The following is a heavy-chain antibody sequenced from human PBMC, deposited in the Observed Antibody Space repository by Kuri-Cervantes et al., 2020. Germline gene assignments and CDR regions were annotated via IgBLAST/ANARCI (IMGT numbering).Heavy chain of an antibody. D-gene: IGHD1-26*01. CDR1: GFTFSRYW. CDR2: IKQDGSEK. Sequence: GGSLRLSCAASGFTFSRYWMNWVRQAPGKGLEWVANIKQDGSEKYYVDPVKGRFTISRDNAKNTLYLQMNSLRAEDTAVYYCAKEGVGATPAFFDYWGQGTLVTVSS. J-gene: IGHJ4*02. V-gene: IGHV3-7*05. CDR3: AKEGVGATPAFFDY.